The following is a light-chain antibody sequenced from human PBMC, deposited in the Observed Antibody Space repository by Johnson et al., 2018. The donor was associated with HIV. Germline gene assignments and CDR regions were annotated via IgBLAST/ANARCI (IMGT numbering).Light chain of an antibody. CDR3: VTWDTSLSMGAF. V-gene: IGLV1-51*02. CDR1: SSNIGNNY. J-gene: IGLJ1*01. Sequence: QSVLTQPPSVSAAPGQKVTISCSGSSSNIGNNYVSWYQQLPGTAPKLLIYENNKRPSGIPDRFSGSKSGTSATLGITGLQTGDEADYYGVTWDTSLSMGAFFGTGTKFTVL. CDR2: ENN.